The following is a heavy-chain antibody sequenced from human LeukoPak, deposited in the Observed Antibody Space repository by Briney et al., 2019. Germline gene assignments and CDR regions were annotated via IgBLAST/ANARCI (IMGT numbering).Heavy chain of an antibody. CDR2: ISSSGSTI. CDR1: GFTFSSYE. Sequence: GGSLRLSCAASGFTFSSYEMNWVRQAPGKGLEWVSYISSSGSTIYYADSVKGRFTISRDNAKKSLYLQMNSLRAEDTAVYYCARALEDYGEEFDSWGQGTLVTVSS. J-gene: IGHJ4*02. CDR3: ARALEDYGEEFDS. D-gene: IGHD4-17*01. V-gene: IGHV3-48*03.